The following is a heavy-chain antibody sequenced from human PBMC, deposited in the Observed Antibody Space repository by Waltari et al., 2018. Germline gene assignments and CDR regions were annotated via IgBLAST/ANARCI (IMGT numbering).Heavy chain of an antibody. V-gene: IGHV3-7*01. CDR3: ARRISRVTQTFDY. D-gene: IGHD2-15*01. CDR1: GFTLSSYW. CDR2: IKQDGSEK. J-gene: IGHJ4*02. Sequence: EVQLVESGGGLVQPGGSLRLSCAASGFTLSSYWMSWVRPAPGKGLECVANIKQDGSEKYYVDSVKGRFTISRDNAKNSLYLQMNSLRAEDTAVYYCARRISRVTQTFDYWGQGTLVTVSS.